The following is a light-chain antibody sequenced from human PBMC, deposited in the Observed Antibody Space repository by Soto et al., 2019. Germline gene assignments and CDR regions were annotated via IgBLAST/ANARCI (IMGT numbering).Light chain of an antibody. J-gene: IGKJ1*01. CDR2: DTS. Sequence: EIVVTQSPATLSVSPGERVTLSCRASQSVSSSLAWYQQRPGQAPRLLIYDTSTRAAGISARFSGSGSWTEFTLTISSLQSEDFAVYYCQQYIDWPPGTFGQGTAVEIK. CDR1: QSVSSS. CDR3: QQYIDWPPGT. V-gene: IGKV3-15*01.